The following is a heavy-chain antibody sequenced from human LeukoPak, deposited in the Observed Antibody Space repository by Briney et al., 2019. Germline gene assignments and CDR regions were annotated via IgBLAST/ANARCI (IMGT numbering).Heavy chain of an antibody. J-gene: IGHJ4*02. D-gene: IGHD2-2*02. CDR2: LNWNGGIT. CDR1: GFIFQDFG. Sequence: PGGSLRLSCEASGFIFQDFGMSWVRQAPGKGPEWVSGLNWNGGITDYADSVKGRFTLSRGNAKNSLYLEMHSLRAEDTALYYCARDGGYCSSSTCYTLDYWGQGVLVTVSS. CDR3: ARDGGYCSSSTCYTLDY. V-gene: IGHV3-20*04.